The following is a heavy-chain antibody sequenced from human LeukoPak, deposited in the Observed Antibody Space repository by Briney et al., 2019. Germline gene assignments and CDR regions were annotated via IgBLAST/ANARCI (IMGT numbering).Heavy chain of an antibody. CDR1: GFSISSYW. CDR2: ISPDGSTT. Sequence: GGSLRLSCAASGFSISSYWMHWVRQVPGKGLVWVSRISPDGSTTGYADSVKGRFTASRDNAKNTLYLQMNSLRAEDTAMYYCARGRYYLDSWGQGTLVTVSS. J-gene: IGHJ4*02. V-gene: IGHV3-74*01. CDR3: ARGRYYLDS.